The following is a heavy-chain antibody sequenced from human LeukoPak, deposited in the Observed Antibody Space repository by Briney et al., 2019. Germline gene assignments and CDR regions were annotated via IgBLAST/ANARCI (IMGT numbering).Heavy chain of an antibody. J-gene: IGHJ4*02. Sequence: GASVNVSCKASGYTFTGYYMHWVRQAPGQGLEWMGWINTNSGGTNYAQKFQCRVTMTRDTSNNTAYMELSRLSSDDTAVYYCESGGWGLDFWGQGTLVTVSS. CDR1: GYTFTGYY. CDR3: ESGGWGLDF. D-gene: IGHD2-21*01. CDR2: INTNSGGT. V-gene: IGHV1-2*02.